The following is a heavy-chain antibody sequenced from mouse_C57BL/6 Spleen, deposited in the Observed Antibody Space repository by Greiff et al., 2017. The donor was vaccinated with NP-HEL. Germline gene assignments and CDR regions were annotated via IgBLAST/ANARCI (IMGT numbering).Heavy chain of an antibody. CDR1: GFSFNTYA. CDR3: VRHYPDYYGSSGYAMDY. J-gene: IGHJ4*01. Sequence: EVKLLESGGGLVQPKGSLKLSCAASGFSFNTYAMNWVRQAPGKGLEWVARIRSKSNNYATYYADSLKDRFTISRDDSESMLYLQMNNLKTEDTAMYYCVRHYPDYYGSSGYAMDYWGQGTSVTVSS. CDR2: IRSKSNNYAT. V-gene: IGHV10-1*01. D-gene: IGHD1-1*01.